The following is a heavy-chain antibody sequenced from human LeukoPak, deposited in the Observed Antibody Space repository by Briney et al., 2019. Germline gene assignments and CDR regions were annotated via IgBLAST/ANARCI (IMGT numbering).Heavy chain of an antibody. D-gene: IGHD5-18*01. CDR1: GYSFTNYW. J-gene: IGHJ4*02. CDR2: IYPGDSDT. Sequence: GESLKISCKGSGYSFTNYWIAWVRQMTGKGLEWMGIIYPGDSDTRYSPSFQGQVTISADKSIRTAYLQWSSLKASDTAMYYCARLHGYSYDIDYWGQGTLVTVSS. V-gene: IGHV5-51*01. CDR3: ARLHGYSYDIDY.